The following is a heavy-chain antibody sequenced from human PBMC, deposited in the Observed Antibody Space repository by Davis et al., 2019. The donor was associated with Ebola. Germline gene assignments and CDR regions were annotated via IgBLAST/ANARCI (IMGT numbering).Heavy chain of an antibody. CDR3: ARVGLYSSSSDDY. CDR1: GFTFSSYA. Sequence: PGGSLRLSCAASGFTFSSYAMHWVRQAPGKGLEWVAVISYDGSNKYYADSVKGRFTISRDNSKNSLYLQMNSLRAEDTAVYYCARVGLYSSSSDDYWGQGTLVTVSS. CDR2: ISYDGSNK. V-gene: IGHV3-30-3*01. D-gene: IGHD6-6*01. J-gene: IGHJ4*02.